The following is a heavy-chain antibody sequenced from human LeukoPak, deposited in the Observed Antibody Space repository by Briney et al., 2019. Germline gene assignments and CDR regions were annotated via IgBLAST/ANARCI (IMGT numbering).Heavy chain of an antibody. Sequence: GGSLRLSCAASGFTFTSYGMHWVRQAPGKGLEWVAVIWSDGTNKYHADSVKGRFAISRDDSNNMVYLQMNSLRAEDTAVYYCAKDVERGFDYTNSLDYWGQGTLVTVSS. CDR2: IWSDGTNK. D-gene: IGHD4-11*01. V-gene: IGHV3-33*06. CDR1: GFTFTSYG. J-gene: IGHJ4*02. CDR3: AKDVERGFDYTNSLDY.